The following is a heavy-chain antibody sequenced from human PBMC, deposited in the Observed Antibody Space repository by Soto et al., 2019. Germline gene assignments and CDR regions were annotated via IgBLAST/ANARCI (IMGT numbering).Heavy chain of an antibody. V-gene: IGHV4-31*03. Sequence: QVQLQESGPGLVKPSQTLSLTCTVSGGSISSGGYYWSWIRQHPGEGLEWIGYIYYSGSTYYNPSLKSRVTISVDTSKNQFALKLSSVTAADTAVYYCARDRRMSQYSYGMDVWGQGTTVTVSS. CDR1: GGSISSGGYY. D-gene: IGHD2-8*01. CDR3: ARDRRMSQYSYGMDV. J-gene: IGHJ6*02. CDR2: IYYSGST.